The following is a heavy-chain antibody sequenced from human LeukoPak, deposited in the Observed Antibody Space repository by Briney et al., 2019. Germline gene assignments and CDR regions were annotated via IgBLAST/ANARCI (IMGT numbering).Heavy chain of an antibody. Sequence: ASVKVSCKASGYTFTSYGISWVRQAPRQGLEWMGWISAYNGNTNYAQKLQGRVTMTTDTSTSTAYMELRSLRSDDTAVYYCARDRVDYDRAGIDYWGQGTLVTVSS. CDR1: GYTFTSYG. J-gene: IGHJ4*02. V-gene: IGHV1-18*01. CDR2: ISAYNGNT. CDR3: ARDRVDYDRAGIDY. D-gene: IGHD3-22*01.